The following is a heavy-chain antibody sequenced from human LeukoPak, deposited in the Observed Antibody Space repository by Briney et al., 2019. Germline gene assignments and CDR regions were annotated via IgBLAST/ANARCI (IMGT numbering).Heavy chain of an antibody. CDR3: ATVINNPIVATIGWGY. V-gene: IGHV1-24*01. CDR2: FDPEDGET. Sequence: ASVKVSCKVSGYTLTELSMHWVRQAPGKGLEWMGGFDPEDGETIYAQKFQGRVTMTEDTSTDTAYMELSSLRSEDTAVYYCATVINNPIVATIGWGYWGQGTLVTVSP. CDR1: GYTLTELS. D-gene: IGHD5-12*01. J-gene: IGHJ4*02.